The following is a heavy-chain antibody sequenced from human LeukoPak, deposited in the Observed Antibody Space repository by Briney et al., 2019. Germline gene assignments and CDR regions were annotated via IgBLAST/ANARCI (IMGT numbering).Heavy chain of an antibody. J-gene: IGHJ4*02. CDR2: ISGSAGST. V-gene: IGHV3-23*01. CDR3: AKASWAGVTTTYFAY. D-gene: IGHD1-26*01. CDR1: GFTFSSYA. Sequence: GGSLRLSCAASGFTFSSYAMSWVRQAPGKGLEWVSAISGSAGSTYYADSVKGRFTISRDNSKNTLYLQMNDLRADDTAVYYCAKASWAGVTTTYFAYWGQGTLVTVSS.